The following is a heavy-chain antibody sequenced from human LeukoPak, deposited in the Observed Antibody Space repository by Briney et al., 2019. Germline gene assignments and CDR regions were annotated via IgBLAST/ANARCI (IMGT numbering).Heavy chain of an antibody. V-gene: IGHV4-4*09. CDR3: ARNVEYYDFWSGYLNWFDP. CDR2: IYPSGST. Sequence: SETLSLTCTVSGGSISSYFWSWIRQPPGKGLEWIGYIYPSGSTNYNPSLKSRVTISVDTSKNQFSLKLSSVTAADTAVYYCARNVEYYDFWSGYLNWFDPWGQGTLVTVSS. CDR1: GGSISSYF. J-gene: IGHJ5*02. D-gene: IGHD3-3*01.